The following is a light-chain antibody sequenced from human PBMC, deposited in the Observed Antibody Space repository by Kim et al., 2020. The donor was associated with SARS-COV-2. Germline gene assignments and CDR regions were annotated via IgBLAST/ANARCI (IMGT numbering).Light chain of an antibody. Sequence: LSPGERATLSYRASQSVSSNYLAWYQQKPGQAPRLLIYGASSRATGIPDRFSGSGSGTDFTLTITRLEPEDFAVYYCQQYSSSPATFGQGTKLEI. CDR3: QQYSSSPAT. V-gene: IGKV3-20*01. CDR1: QSVSSNY. CDR2: GAS. J-gene: IGKJ1*01.